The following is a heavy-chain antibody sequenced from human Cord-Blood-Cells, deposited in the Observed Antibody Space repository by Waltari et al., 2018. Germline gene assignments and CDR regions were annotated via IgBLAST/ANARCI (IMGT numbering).Heavy chain of an antibody. Sequence: QVQLVQSGAEVKTPGSSVKVSCKASGGTFSSYAISWVRQAPGQGLEWMGGIIPIFGTANYAQKFQGRVTITADESTSTAYMELSSLRSEDTAVYYCARPGRYCSSTSCYDAFDIWGQGTMVTVSS. CDR1: GGTFSSYA. V-gene: IGHV1-69*01. D-gene: IGHD2-2*01. CDR3: ARPGRYCSSTSCYDAFDI. J-gene: IGHJ3*02. CDR2: IIPIFGTA.